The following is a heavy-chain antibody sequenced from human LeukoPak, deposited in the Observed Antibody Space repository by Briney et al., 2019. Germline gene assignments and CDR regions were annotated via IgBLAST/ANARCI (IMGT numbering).Heavy chain of an antibody. CDR3: ARGLLYLDY. J-gene: IGHJ4*02. CDR2: IYTSGST. CDR1: GGSISSGSYY. D-gene: IGHD2-8*01. V-gene: IGHV4-61*02. Sequence: SSETLSLTCTVSGGSISSGSYYWSWIRQPAGKGLEWIGRIYTSGSTNYNPSLKSRVTMSVDTSKNQFSLKLSSVTAADTAVYYCARGLLYLDYWGQGTLVTVSS.